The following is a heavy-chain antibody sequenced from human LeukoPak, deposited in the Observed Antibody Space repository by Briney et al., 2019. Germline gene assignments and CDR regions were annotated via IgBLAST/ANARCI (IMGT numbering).Heavy chain of an antibody. Sequence: GGSLRLSCAASGFTFSSYWMSWVRQAPGKGLEWVANIKQDGSEKYYVDSVRGRFTISRDNAKNSLYLQMNSLRVEDTAVYFCVRDAQFAFDIWGQGTMVTVSS. D-gene: IGHD5-24*01. CDR2: IKQDGSEK. V-gene: IGHV3-7*01. CDR3: VRDAQFAFDI. J-gene: IGHJ3*02. CDR1: GFTFSSYW.